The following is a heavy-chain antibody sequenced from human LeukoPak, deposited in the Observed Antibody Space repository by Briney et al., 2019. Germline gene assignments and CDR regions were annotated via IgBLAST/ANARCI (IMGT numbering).Heavy chain of an antibody. CDR1: GGSFSGYY. J-gene: IGHJ4*02. V-gene: IGHV4-34*01. Sequence: KLSETLSLTCAVDGGSFSGYYWSWIRQPPGKGLEWIGEINHSGSTNYNPSLKSRVTISVDASKNQFSLKLSSVTAADTAVYYCARMAPYYYDSSGLRGPLIGFDYWGQGTLVTVSS. CDR3: ARMAPYYYDSSGLRGPLIGFDY. D-gene: IGHD3-22*01. CDR2: INHSGST.